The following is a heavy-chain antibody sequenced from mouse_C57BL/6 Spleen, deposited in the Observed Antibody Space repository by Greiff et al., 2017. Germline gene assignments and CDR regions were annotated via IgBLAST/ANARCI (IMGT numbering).Heavy chain of an antibody. CDR2: IDPETGGT. CDR1: GYTFTDYE. J-gene: IGHJ1*03. CDR3: TRSPYDETDVDV. Sequence: VKLVESGAELVRPGASVTLSCKASGYTFTDYEMHWVKQTPVHGLEWIGAIDPETGGTAYNQKFKGKAILTADKSSSTAYMELRSLTSEDSAVYYCTRSPYDETDVDVWGTGATVTVSS. V-gene: IGHV1-15*01. D-gene: IGHD2-3*01.